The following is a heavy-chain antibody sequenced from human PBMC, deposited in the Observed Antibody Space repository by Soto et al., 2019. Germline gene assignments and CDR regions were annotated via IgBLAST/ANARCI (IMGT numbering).Heavy chain of an antibody. CDR3: AREMYYSTYFDS. CDR1: GFSLSSNGVG. Sequence: QITLRESGPALVRPTQTLTLTCTFSGFSLSSNGVGVGWIRQPPGKALEWLALIYWDDDHRYSPSLRTRLTTTKDTSKNQVGLTMTKLDPVDTATYYCAREMYYSTYFDSWGQGTLVTVSS. CDR2: IYWDDDH. J-gene: IGHJ4*02. V-gene: IGHV2-5*02. D-gene: IGHD3-10*01.